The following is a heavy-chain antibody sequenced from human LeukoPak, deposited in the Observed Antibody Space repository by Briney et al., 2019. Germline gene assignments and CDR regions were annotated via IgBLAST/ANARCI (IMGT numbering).Heavy chain of an antibody. CDR3: TTLTMIRGAHADY. J-gene: IGHJ4*02. CDR1: GYRFTSHW. Sequence: GESLPISFQGSGYRFTSHWMSWVRPAPGKGLEWVGRILSKTGGGRTHYAAPVKGRFSTSRDDSKNTLYLQTNSLKTEDTAVFYCTTLTMIRGAHADYWGQGTLVTVSS. CDR2: ILSKTGGGRT. D-gene: IGHD3-10*01. V-gene: IGHV3-15*01.